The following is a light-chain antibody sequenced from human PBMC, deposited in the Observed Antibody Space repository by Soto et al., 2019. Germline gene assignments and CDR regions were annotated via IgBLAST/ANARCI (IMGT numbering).Light chain of an antibody. Sequence: EIVMTLSPGTLSVSPGERATLSCTASQSVSSNLAWYQQKPGQTPRLLIYGVSTRATGIPARFSGSGSGTEFTLTISSPQSEDSAVYYCQQHKNWPLTFGGGTKVELK. CDR1: QSVSSN. J-gene: IGKJ4*01. V-gene: IGKV3-15*01. CDR2: GVS. CDR3: QQHKNWPLT.